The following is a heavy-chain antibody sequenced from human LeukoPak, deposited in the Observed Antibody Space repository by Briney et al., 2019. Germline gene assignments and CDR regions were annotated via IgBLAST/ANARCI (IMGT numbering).Heavy chain of an antibody. CDR1: GYTFTSYD. Sequence: ASVKVSCKASGYTFTSYDINWVRQATGQGLEWMGWMNPNSGNTGYAQKFQGRVTMTRNTSISTAYMELSSLRTDDTAMYYCARDFGITWAQYYFDYWGQGTLVTVSS. D-gene: IGHD3-10*01. J-gene: IGHJ4*02. V-gene: IGHV1-8*01. CDR2: MNPNSGNT. CDR3: ARDFGITWAQYYFDY.